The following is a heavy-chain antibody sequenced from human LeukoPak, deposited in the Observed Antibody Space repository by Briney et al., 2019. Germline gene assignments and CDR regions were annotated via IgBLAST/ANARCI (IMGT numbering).Heavy chain of an antibody. J-gene: IGHJ4*02. CDR1: GFTFSGHW. Sequence: GGSLRLSCAASGFTFSGHWMSWVRQAPGKGLEWVANINQAGSDRYYVDPVEGRFTISRDNAKNSLYLQMNSLRAEDTAVYFCARLPFWGQGTLVTVSS. V-gene: IGHV3-7*01. CDR2: INQAGSDR. CDR3: ARLPF.